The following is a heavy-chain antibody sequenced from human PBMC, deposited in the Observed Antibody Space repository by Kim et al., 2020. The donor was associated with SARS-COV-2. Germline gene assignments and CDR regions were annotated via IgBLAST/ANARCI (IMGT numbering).Heavy chain of an antibody. CDR1: GGTFSSYA. J-gene: IGHJ5*02. CDR3: ARDGGQDIVVVPAAMRQNWFDP. CDR2: IIPIFGTA. V-gene: IGHV1-69*13. Sequence: SVKVSCKASGGTFSSYAISWVRQAPGQGLEWMGGIIPIFGTANYAQKFQGRVTITADESTSTAYMELSSLRSEDTAVYYCARDGGQDIVVVPAAMRQNWFDPCGQGTLVTVSS. D-gene: IGHD2-2*01.